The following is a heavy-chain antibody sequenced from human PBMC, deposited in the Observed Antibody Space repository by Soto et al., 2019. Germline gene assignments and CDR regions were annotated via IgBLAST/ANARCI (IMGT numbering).Heavy chain of an antibody. V-gene: IGHV1-69*06. Sequence: VQLVQSGAEVKKPGSSVKVSCKASGGTFSSSAISWVRQAPGQGLEWMGAIIPVFGTAHYAQKFQGRVTITAYKPTSTAYMELSRLRSEDTAVHYCARERPERGKDVWGQGTTVTFSS. CDR1: GGTFSSSA. CDR2: IIPVFGTA. CDR3: ARERPERGKDV. J-gene: IGHJ6*02. D-gene: IGHD6-25*01.